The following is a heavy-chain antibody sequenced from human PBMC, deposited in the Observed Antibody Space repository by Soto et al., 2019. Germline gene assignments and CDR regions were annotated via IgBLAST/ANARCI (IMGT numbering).Heavy chain of an antibody. J-gene: IGHJ3*02. CDR2: ISSSGSIR. D-gene: IGHD2-8*02. CDR3: ARNQRYCTGGSCFYDI. V-gene: IGHV3-11*01. CDR1: GFTFSDYY. Sequence: QVQLVESGGGLVKPGGSLRLSCAASGFTFSDYYMTWIRQAPGKGLEWLSYISSSGSIRYYADSAKGRLTISRDNAKNSLFLQMNTLRAEDTALYYCARNQRYCTGGSCFYDIWGQGTMVTVSS.